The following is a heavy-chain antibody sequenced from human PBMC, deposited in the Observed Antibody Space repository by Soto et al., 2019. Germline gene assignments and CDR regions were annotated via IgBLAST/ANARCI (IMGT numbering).Heavy chain of an antibody. D-gene: IGHD2-2*01. J-gene: IGHJ3*02. CDR1: GGAFRNYI. CDR3: ARRRVPAAGPEAFDI. V-gene: IGHV1-69*01. Sequence: QVQLVQSGAEVKKPGSSVKVSCKSSGGAFRNYIINWVRQAPGQGLEWMGGIIPMFSTPTYAQKFQGRLTIIATDSASTVYMELSSLISEDPAIYYCARRRVPAAGPEAFDIWGLGTMVTVSS. CDR2: IIPMFSTP.